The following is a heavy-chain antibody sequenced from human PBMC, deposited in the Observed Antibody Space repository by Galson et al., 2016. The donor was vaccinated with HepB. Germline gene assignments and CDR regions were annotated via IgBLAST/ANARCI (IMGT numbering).Heavy chain of an antibody. CDR3: TTYLVGHGGTGY. Sequence: ETLSLTCSVSGGSVNSDQYHWSWIRQPPGKGLQWLGHTYSGRSNTYNPSLKSRVTISIDTSKNQFSLTLSPVTAADTAVYYCTTYLVGHGGTGYWGKGTPVTVSP. D-gene: IGHD3-16*01. J-gene: IGHJ4*02. V-gene: IGHV4-61*01. CDR2: TYSGRSN. CDR1: GGSVNSDQYH.